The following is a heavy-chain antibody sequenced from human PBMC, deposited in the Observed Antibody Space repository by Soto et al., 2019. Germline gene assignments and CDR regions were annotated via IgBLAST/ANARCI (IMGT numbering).Heavy chain of an antibody. D-gene: IGHD3-3*01. CDR2: INPSGGST. V-gene: IGHV1-46*03. Sequence: ASVKVSCKASGYTFTSYYMHWVRQAPGQGLEWMGIINPSGGSTSYAQKFQGRVTMTRDTSTSTVYMELSSLRSEDTAVYYCARDHQYYDFWSGYEQTYYYYYYMDVWGKGTTVTVSS. CDR1: GYTFTSYY. CDR3: ARDHQYYDFWSGYEQTYYYYYYMDV. J-gene: IGHJ6*03.